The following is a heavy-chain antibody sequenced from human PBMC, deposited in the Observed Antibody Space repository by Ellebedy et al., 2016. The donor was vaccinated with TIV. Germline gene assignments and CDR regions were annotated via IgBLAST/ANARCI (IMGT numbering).Heavy chain of an antibody. CDR3: ARGLGYCSGGSCYIDAFDI. CDR2: IYHSGST. J-gene: IGHJ3*02. Sequence: MPSETLSLTCTVSGGSISSYYWSWIRQPPGKGLEWIGYIYHSGSTNYNPSLKSRVTISVDTSKNPFSLKLSSVTAADTAVYYCARGLGYCSGGSCYIDAFDIWGQGTMVTVSS. CDR1: GGSISSYY. V-gene: IGHV4-59*08. D-gene: IGHD2-15*01.